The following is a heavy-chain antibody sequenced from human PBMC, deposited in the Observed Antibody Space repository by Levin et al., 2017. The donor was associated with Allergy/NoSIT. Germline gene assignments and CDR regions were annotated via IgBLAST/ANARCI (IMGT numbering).Heavy chain of an antibody. J-gene: IGHJ4*02. D-gene: IGHD1-26*01. CDR2: INSDGSST. V-gene: IGHV3-74*01. Sequence: SCAASGFTFSSYWMHWVRQAPGKGLVWVSRINSDGSSTSYADSVKGRFTISRDNAKNTLYLQMNSLRAEDTAVYYCARDGGATTDFDYWGQGTLVTVSS. CDR1: GFTFSSYW. CDR3: ARDGGATTDFDY.